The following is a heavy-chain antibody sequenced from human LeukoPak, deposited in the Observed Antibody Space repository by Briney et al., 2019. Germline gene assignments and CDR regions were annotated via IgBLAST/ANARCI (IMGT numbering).Heavy chain of an antibody. Sequence: PGGSLRLSCAASGXSVSSNYMSWVRQAPGKGLEWVSLIYTGGNTYYADSVKGRLTLSRDNSKNTVYLQMNSLRVEDTAMYYCASISDLLYYFDSWGQGTLVTVSS. CDR2: IYTGGNT. CDR1: GXSVSSNY. J-gene: IGHJ4*02. V-gene: IGHV3-66*01. CDR3: ASISDLLYYFDS.